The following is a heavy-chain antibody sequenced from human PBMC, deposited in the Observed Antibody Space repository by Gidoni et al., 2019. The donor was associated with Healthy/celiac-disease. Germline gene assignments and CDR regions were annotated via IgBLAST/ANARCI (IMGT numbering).Heavy chain of an antibody. CDR3: AREGGDIVVVPAARNSNFDY. CDR2: ISDDGSNK. V-gene: IGHV3-30-3*01. D-gene: IGHD2-2*01. J-gene: IGHJ4*02. CDR1: GFTFSSYA. Sequence: QVQLVESGGGVVQPGRSLRLSCAASGFTFSSYAMHWFRQAPGKGLEWVAVISDDGSNKYYADSVKGRFTISRDNSKNTLYLQMNSLRAEDTAVYYCAREGGDIVVVPAARNSNFDYWGQGTLVTVSS.